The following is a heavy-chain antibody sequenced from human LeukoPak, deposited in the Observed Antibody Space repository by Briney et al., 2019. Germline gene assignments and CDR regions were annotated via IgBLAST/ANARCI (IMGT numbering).Heavy chain of an antibody. CDR3: ARERVTMVRGVSGMDV. D-gene: IGHD3-10*01. CDR1: AGSISSGGYY. V-gene: IGHV4-31*03. J-gene: IGHJ6*02. CDR2: IYYSGST. Sequence: SETLSLTCTVSAGSISSGGYYWSWIRQHPGKGLEWIGYIYYSGSTYYNPSLQSRVTISVDTSKNQFSLKLSSVTAADTAVYYCARERVTMVRGVSGMDVWGQGTTITVSS.